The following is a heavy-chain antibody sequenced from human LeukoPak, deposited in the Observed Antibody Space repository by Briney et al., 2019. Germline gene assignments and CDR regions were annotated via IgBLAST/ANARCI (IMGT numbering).Heavy chain of an antibody. Sequence: SETLSLTCTVSGGSLSSYYWSWLRQPAGKGLEWIGRIYTSGSTNYNPSLKSRVTMSVDTSKNQFSLKLSSVTAADTAVYYCARVRDFWSGYYRRNLDAFDIWGQGTMVTVSS. CDR3: ARVRDFWSGYYRRNLDAFDI. D-gene: IGHD3-3*01. V-gene: IGHV4-4*07. CDR1: GGSLSSYY. CDR2: IYTSGST. J-gene: IGHJ3*02.